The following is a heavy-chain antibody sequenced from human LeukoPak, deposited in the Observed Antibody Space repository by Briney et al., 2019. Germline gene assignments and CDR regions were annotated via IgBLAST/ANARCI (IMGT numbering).Heavy chain of an antibody. V-gene: IGHV4-34*01. Sequence: SETLSLTCAVYGGSFSGYYWSWIRQPPGKGLEWIGEINHSGSTNYNPSLKSRVTISVDTSKNQFSLKLSSVTAADTAVYYCVRDAAAAGHFDYWGQGTLVTVSS. CDR2: INHSGST. J-gene: IGHJ4*02. CDR3: VRDAAAAGHFDY. CDR1: GGSFSGYY. D-gene: IGHD6-13*01.